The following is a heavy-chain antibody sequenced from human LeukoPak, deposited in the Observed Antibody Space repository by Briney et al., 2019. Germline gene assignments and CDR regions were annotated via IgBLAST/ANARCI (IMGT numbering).Heavy chain of an antibody. Sequence: PSETLSLTCTVSGGSISSGGYYWSWIRQHPGKGLEWIGYIYYSGSTYYNPSLKSRVTISVGTSKNQFSLKLSSVTAADTAVYYCARKIRGWYVEGEVFDYWGQGTLVTVSS. CDR2: IYYSGST. CDR1: GGSISSGGYY. J-gene: IGHJ4*02. V-gene: IGHV4-31*03. D-gene: IGHD6-19*01. CDR3: ARKIRGWYVEGEVFDY.